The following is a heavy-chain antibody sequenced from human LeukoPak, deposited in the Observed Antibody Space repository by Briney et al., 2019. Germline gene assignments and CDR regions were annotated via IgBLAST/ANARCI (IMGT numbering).Heavy chain of an antibody. D-gene: IGHD3-22*01. V-gene: IGHV3-48*01. CDR2: ISSSSRTI. CDR1: GFIFSSYT. J-gene: IGHJ6*03. CDR3: ARDPTVVITLTFYMDV. Sequence: PGGSLRLSCAASGFIFSSYTMNWVRQAPGKGLEWVSYISSSSRTIYYADSVKGRFTISRDNSKNTLYLQMNSLRAEDTAVYYCARDPTVVITLTFYMDVWGKGTTVTVSS.